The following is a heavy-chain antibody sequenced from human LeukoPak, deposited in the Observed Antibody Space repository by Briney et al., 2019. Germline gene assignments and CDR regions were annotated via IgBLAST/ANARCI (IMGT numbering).Heavy chain of an antibody. J-gene: IGHJ4*02. CDR3: ESSSSWGFDY. V-gene: IGHV3-7*01. Sequence: GGSLRLSCAASGFTFNSYWMSWVRQAPGKGLEWVANIKEDGSEKYYVDSVKGRFTISRDNAKNSLFLQMNSLRAEDTAVYYCESSSSWGFDYWGQGTLVTVSS. CDR1: GFTFNSYW. CDR2: IKEDGSEK. D-gene: IGHD6-13*01.